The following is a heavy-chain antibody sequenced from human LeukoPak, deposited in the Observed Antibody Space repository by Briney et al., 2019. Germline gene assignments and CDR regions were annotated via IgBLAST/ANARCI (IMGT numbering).Heavy chain of an antibody. CDR2: ISYDGSNK. CDR3: ARDPAYYDFWSGYYTTGDHFDY. D-gene: IGHD3-3*01. J-gene: IGHJ4*02. CDR1: GFTFSSYA. Sequence: GRSLRLSCAASGFTFSSYAMHWVRQAPGKGLEGVAVISYDGSNKYYADSVKGRFTISRDNSKNTLYLQMNSLRAEDTAVYYCARDPAYYDFWSGYYTTGDHFDYWGQGTLVTVSS. V-gene: IGHV3-30-3*01.